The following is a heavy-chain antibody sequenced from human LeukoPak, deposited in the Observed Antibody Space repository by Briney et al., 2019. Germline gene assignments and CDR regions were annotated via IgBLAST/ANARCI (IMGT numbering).Heavy chain of an antibody. CDR2: INWNGGST. J-gene: IGHJ6*03. Sequence: GGSLRLSCAASGFTFDDYGMSWIRQAPGKGLEWVSGINWNGGSTGYADSVKGRFTISRDNAKNSLYLQMTSLRAEDTALYYCARDLYYYDSSGYDDPYYYYYMDVWGKGTTVTVSS. CDR3: ARDLYYYDSSGYDDPYYYYYMDV. D-gene: IGHD3-22*01. CDR1: GFTFDDYG. V-gene: IGHV3-20*04.